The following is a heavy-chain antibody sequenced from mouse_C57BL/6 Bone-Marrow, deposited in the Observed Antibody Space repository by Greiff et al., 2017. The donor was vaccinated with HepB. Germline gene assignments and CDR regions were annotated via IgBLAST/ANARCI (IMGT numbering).Heavy chain of an antibody. V-gene: IGHV14-2*01. Sequence: VQLQQSGAELVKPGASVKLSCTASGFNIKDYYMHWVKQRTEQGLEWIGRIDPEDGETKYATKFQGKATITADTSSNTAYLQLSSLTSEDTAVYYCARDYYGDWFAYWGQGTLVTVSA. D-gene: IGHD1-2*01. CDR3: ARDYYGDWFAY. CDR1: GFNIKDYY. CDR2: IDPEDGET. J-gene: IGHJ3*01.